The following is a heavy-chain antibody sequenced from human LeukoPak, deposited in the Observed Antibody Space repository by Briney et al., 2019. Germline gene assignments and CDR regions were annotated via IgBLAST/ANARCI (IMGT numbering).Heavy chain of an antibody. V-gene: IGHV1-18*01. CDR2: ISTYNYNT. D-gene: IGHD5-18*01. J-gene: IGHJ4*02. Sequence: GASVKVSCKTSGYTFTSYGVSWVRQAPGQRLEWMGWISTYNYNTSYAQKFRRRVTLTKDTSTSTVYMELRSLISDDTAIYYCARQVDTTMALPDYWGQGTLVTVSS. CDR1: GYTFTSYG. CDR3: ARQVDTTMALPDY.